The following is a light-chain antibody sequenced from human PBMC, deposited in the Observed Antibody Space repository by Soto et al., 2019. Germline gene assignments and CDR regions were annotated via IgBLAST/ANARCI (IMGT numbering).Light chain of an antibody. CDR1: QSISSN. V-gene: IGKV3-20*01. CDR2: RTS. Sequence: EIVITQSPATLSVSPGERATLSCRASQSISSNLAWYQQKPGQAPRLLMFRTSSRATGFPARFSGSGSGTDFTLTISRLEPEDFAVYYCQPYGSSPRTVGQGTKVEIK. CDR3: QPYGSSPRT. J-gene: IGKJ1*01.